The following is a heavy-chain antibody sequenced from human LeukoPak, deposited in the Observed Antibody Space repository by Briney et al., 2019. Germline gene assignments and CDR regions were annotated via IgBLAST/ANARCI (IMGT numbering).Heavy chain of an antibody. CDR2: IYHSGST. Sequence: SETLSLTCAVSGGSISSGGYSWSWIRQPPGKGLEWIGYIYHSGSTYYNPSLKSRVTISVDTSKNQFSLKLSSVTAADTAVYYCARDNWNYGSSMDVWGQGTTVTVSS. CDR3: ARDNWNYGSSMDV. CDR1: GGSISSGGYS. V-gene: IGHV4-30-2*01. D-gene: IGHD1-7*01. J-gene: IGHJ6*02.